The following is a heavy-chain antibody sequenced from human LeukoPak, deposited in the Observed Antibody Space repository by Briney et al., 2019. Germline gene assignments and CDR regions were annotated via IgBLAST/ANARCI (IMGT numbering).Heavy chain of an antibody. V-gene: IGHV1-18*01. CDR1: GYTFTSYG. J-gene: IGHJ4*02. D-gene: IGHD2-21*02. Sequence: ASVKVSCKASGYTFTSYGISWVRQGPGQGLEWMGWISVYNGHTKYAQNLQDRDTMTTDTSTSTAYMELRRLTSDDTAVYYCARRLAYCGGDCSNFDYWGQGTLVTVSS. CDR2: ISVYNGHT. CDR3: ARRLAYCGGDCSNFDY.